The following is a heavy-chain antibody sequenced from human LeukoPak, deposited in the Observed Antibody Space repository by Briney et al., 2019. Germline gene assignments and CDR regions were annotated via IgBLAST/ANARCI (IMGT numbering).Heavy chain of an antibody. CDR1: VFTFNNYD. J-gene: IGHJ3*02. Sequence: LRLSCAVSVFTFNNYDMHWVRQAPGKGREWVAIIRYDGSNKYYADSMKGRFTIYRDNSKDTLYLQMNSEIGEHTDVYYCAKDGMRYFAWSPPGSFDSWREG. V-gene: IGHV3-30*02. D-gene: IGHD3-9*01. CDR3: AKDGMRYFAWSPPGSFDS. CDR2: IRYDGSNK.